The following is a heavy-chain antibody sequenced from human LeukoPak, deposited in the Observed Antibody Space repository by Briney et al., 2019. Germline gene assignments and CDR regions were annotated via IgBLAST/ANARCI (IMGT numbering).Heavy chain of an antibody. J-gene: IGHJ3*02. D-gene: IGHD4-23*01. CDR3: AGYGGNSPHDAFDI. V-gene: IGHV3-53*05. CDR2: IYSGGSA. Sequence: PGRSLRLSCAASGLTVSGNYMSWVRQAPGKGLEWVSIIYSGGSAYYAESVKGRFTISRDDSKNTLDLQMNSLRAEDTAVYYCAGYGGNSPHDAFDIWGQGTMVTVSS. CDR1: GLTVSGNY.